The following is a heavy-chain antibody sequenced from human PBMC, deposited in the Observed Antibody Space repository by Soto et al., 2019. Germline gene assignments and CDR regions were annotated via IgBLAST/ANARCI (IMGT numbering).Heavy chain of an antibody. CDR1: GFTFSSYT. Sequence: EVQLVESGGGLVKPGGSLRLSCAASGFTFSSYTLNWVRQAPGKGLEWVSSISDDSNYVYYADSVKGRFTISRDNASNSLSVRMNSPRAADSAVYCCARAGGRFLEGGGLDRNFGMDVWGQGTTVTVSS. CDR3: ARAGGRFLEGGGLDRNFGMDV. J-gene: IGHJ6*02. CDR2: ISDDSNYV. V-gene: IGHV3-21*01. D-gene: IGHD3-3*01.